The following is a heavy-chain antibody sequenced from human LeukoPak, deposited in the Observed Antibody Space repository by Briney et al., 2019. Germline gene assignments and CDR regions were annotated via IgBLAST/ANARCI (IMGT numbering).Heavy chain of an antibody. D-gene: IGHD3-22*01. J-gene: IGHJ4*02. CDR3: ARGYYYDSTGYYQYYFDY. Sequence: SETLSLTCTVSGGSISSYYWSWIRQPPGKGLEWIGYIYYTGSTIYNPSLKSRVTISVDTSKNQSSLELSSVTAADTAVYYCARGYYYDSTGYYQYYFDYWGQGTLVTVSS. V-gene: IGHV4-59*08. CDR1: GGSISSYY. CDR2: IYYTGST.